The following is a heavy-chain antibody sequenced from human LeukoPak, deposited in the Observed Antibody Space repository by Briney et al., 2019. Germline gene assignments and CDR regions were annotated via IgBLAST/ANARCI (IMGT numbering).Heavy chain of an antibody. Sequence: WASVKVSCKTSGYSFTNYALNWVRQAPGQGLEWMGWINPNGGGTNYAQKFQGRVTMTRDTSISTAYMELSRLRSDDTAVYYCARTSGSYPHYYYYYMDVWGKGTTVTVSS. J-gene: IGHJ6*03. CDR1: GYSFTNYA. V-gene: IGHV1-2*02. D-gene: IGHD1-26*01. CDR3: ARTSGSYPHYYYYYMDV. CDR2: INPNGGGT.